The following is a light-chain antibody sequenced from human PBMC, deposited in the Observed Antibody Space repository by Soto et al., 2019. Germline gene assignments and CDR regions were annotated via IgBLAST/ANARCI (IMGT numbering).Light chain of an antibody. CDR1: QSISNY. J-gene: IGKJ1*01. CDR3: QQSYSTPHT. CDR2: AAS. V-gene: IGKV1-39*01. Sequence: DIQMTQSPSSLSASLGDRVTITCRASQSISNYLNGCQQKPGKAPKLLIYAASSLQSGVPSRFSGSGSGTDFTLTISSLQPEDFATYYCQQSYSTPHTFGQGTKVDIK.